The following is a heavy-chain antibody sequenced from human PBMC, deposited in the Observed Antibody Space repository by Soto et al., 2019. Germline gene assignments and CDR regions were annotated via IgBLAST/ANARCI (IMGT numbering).Heavy chain of an antibody. CDR2: IYYSGST. V-gene: IGHV4-59*01. Sequence: PSETLSLTCTVSGGSISSYYWSWIRQPPGKGREWIGYIYYSGSTNYNPSLKSRVTISVDTSKNQFSLKLSSVTAADKAVYYCARKELGYSSGYNYYYYYGMDVWAQGTTLPVSS. D-gene: IGHD5-18*01. CDR1: GGSISSYY. CDR3: ARKELGYSSGYNYYYYYGMDV. J-gene: IGHJ6*02.